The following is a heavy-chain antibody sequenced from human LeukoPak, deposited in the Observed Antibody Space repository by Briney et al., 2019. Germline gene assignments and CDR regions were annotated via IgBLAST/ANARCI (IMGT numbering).Heavy chain of an antibody. Sequence: AASVTVSCKASGYTFTGYYMHWVRQAPGQGLEWMGWINPNSGGTNYAQKFQGRVTMTRDTSISTAYMELSRLRSDDTAVYYCARDQDRSYDAFDIWGQGTMVTVSS. V-gene: IGHV1-2*02. CDR1: GYTFTGYY. J-gene: IGHJ3*02. D-gene: IGHD2-15*01. CDR2: INPNSGGT. CDR3: ARDQDRSYDAFDI.